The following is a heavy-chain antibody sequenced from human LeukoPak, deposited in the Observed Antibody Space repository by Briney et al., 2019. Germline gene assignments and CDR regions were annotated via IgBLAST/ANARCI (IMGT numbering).Heavy chain of an antibody. CDR2: IYYSGST. V-gene: IGHV4-59*08. D-gene: IGHD1-26*01. J-gene: IGHJ4*02. Sequence: SQTLSLTCTVSGGSISSYYWSWIRQPPGKGLEWIGYIYYSGSTNYNPSLKSRVTISVDTSKNQFSLKLSSVTAADTAVYYCARTTAGYFDYWGQGTLVTVSS. CDR1: GGSISSYY. CDR3: ARTTAGYFDY.